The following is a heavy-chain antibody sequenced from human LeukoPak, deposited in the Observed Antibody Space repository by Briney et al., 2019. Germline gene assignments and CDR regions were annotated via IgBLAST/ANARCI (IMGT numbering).Heavy chain of an antibody. CDR2: ISWDGGST. D-gene: IGHD7-27*01. V-gene: IGHV3-43D*03. J-gene: IGHJ3*02. Sequence: GGSLRLSCAASGFTFDDYAMHWVSQAPGKGVEWVSLISWDGGSTYYADSVKGRFTISRDNSKNSLYLQMNSLRAEDTALYYCAKDTDWGSLGGDAFDIWGQGTMVTVSS. CDR3: AKDTDWGSLGGDAFDI. CDR1: GFTFDDYA.